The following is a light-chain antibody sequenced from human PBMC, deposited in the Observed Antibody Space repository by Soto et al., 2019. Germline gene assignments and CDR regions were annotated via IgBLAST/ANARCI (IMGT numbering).Light chain of an antibody. CDR3: SSYTSSSTPVV. V-gene: IGLV2-14*01. Sequence: QSALTQPASVSGSPGQSITISCTGTSSDVGGHNYVSWYQQHPGKAPKLMIYDVSNRPSGVSNRSSGSKSGNTASLTISGLQAEDEADYYCSSYTSSSTPVVFGGGTKLTVL. CDR1: SSDVGGHNY. CDR2: DVS. J-gene: IGLJ2*01.